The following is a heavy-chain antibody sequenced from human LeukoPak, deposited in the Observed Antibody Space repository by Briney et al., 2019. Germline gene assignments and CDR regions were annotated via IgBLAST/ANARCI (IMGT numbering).Heavy chain of an antibody. D-gene: IGHD3-16*01. J-gene: IGHJ4*02. CDR1: GFTFSNYA. CDR2: ISGSGGDT. V-gene: IGHV3-21*01. Sequence: PGGSLRLSCAASGFTFSNYAMTWVRQAPGKGLEWVSTISGSGGDTYYADSVKGRFTISRDNAKNSLYLQMNSLRAEDTAVYYCARDFFMTPDYWGQGTLVTVSS. CDR3: ARDFFMTPDY.